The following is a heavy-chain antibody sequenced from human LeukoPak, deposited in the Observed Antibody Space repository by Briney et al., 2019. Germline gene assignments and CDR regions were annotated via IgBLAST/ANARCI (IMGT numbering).Heavy chain of an antibody. V-gene: IGHV3-23*01. CDR1: GFTFSIYA. D-gene: IGHD2-2*02. CDR3: AKGGGRQYCSSTNCYIGY. Sequence: GGSLRLSCAASGFTFSIYAMSWVRQAPGKGLEWVSAISGSGSSTYYADSVKGRFTISRDNSKNTLYLQMNSLRAEETAVYYCAKGGGRQYCSSTNCYIGYWGQGTLVTVSS. J-gene: IGHJ4*02. CDR2: ISGSGSST.